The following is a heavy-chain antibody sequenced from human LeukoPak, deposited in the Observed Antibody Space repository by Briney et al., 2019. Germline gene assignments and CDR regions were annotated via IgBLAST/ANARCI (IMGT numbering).Heavy chain of an antibody. J-gene: IGHJ5*02. CDR3: ARTLGELLISGWFDP. V-gene: IGHV4-61*02. Sequence: SETLSLTCTVSGDSISSASYYWSWIRQPAGKGLEWIGRIYTSGSTNYNPSLKSRVTISVDTSKNQFSLKLSSVTAADTAVYYCARTLGELLISGWFDPWGQGTLVTVSS. CDR1: GDSISSASYY. D-gene: IGHD3-10*01. CDR2: IYTSGST.